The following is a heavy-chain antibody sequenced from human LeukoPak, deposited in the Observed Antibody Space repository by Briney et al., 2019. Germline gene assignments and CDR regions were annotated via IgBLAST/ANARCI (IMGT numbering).Heavy chain of an antibody. Sequence: PGGSLRLSCAASGFIFSSYAMNWVRQAPGKGLEWISYISDSGTTIYYADSVKGRFTISRDNAKNSLYLQMNSLRAEDTAVYYCARRYDFWDYWGQGTLVTVSS. CDR3: ARRYDFWDY. D-gene: IGHD3-3*01. CDR1: GFIFSSYA. V-gene: IGHV3-48*03. CDR2: ISDSGTTI. J-gene: IGHJ4*02.